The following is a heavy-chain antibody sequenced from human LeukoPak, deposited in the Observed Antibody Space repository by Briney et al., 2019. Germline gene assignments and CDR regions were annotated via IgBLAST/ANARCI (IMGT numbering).Heavy chain of an antibody. CDR2: IYQTGDT. Sequence: SETLSLTCTVSGGSMTNYYWSWIRQPPGKGLEWISYIYQTGDTGYNPSLKSRATISLDMSKNQFSLKLSAVTAVDTAVYYCARHEFAGPFAYWGQGTLVTVSS. V-gene: IGHV4-59*08. D-gene: IGHD6-13*01. J-gene: IGHJ4*02. CDR1: GGSMTNYY. CDR3: ARHEFAGPFAY.